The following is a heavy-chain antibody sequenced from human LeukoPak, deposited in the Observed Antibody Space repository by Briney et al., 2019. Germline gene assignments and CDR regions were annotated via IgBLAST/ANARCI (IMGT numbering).Heavy chain of an antibody. Sequence: PSETLSLTCTVSGGSISSYYWSWIRQPPGKGLEWIGYISYSGSTNYNPSLKSRVTISVDTSKNQFSLKLSSVTAADTAVYYCAGGGNYDILTGYQGYWGPGTLVTVSS. CDR3: AGGGNYDILTGYQGY. V-gene: IGHV4-59*01. J-gene: IGHJ4*02. CDR1: GGSISSYY. D-gene: IGHD3-9*01. CDR2: ISYSGST.